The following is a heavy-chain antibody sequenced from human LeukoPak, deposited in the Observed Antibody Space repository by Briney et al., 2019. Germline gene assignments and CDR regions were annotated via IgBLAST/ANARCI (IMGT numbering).Heavy chain of an antibody. Sequence: GGSLRLSCAASGFTFSSYAMSWVRQAPGKGLEWVSAISGSGGSTYYADSVEGRFTISRDNSKNTLYLQMNSLRAEDTAVYYCAKDRKVRGANGWFDPWGQGTLVTVSS. V-gene: IGHV3-23*01. J-gene: IGHJ5*02. CDR2: ISGSGGST. D-gene: IGHD3-10*01. CDR1: GFTFSSYA. CDR3: AKDRKVRGANGWFDP.